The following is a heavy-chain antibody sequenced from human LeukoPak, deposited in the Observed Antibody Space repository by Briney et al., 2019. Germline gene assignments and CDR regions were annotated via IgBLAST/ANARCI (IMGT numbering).Heavy chain of an antibody. V-gene: IGHV3-21*01. D-gene: IGHD3-10*02. Sequence: GGSLRLSCAASGFTFSNYNMNWVRQTPGKGLEWVSSITRDSIYTFYADSVKGRFTISRDDAKNSLSLQMNSLRAEDTAVYYCAELGITMIGGVWGKGTTVTISS. CDR2: ITRDSIYT. CDR1: GFTFSNYN. CDR3: AELGITMIGGV. J-gene: IGHJ6*04.